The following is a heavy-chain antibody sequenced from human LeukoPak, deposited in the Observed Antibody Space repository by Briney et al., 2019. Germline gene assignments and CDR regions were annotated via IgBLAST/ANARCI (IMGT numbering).Heavy chain of an antibody. J-gene: IGHJ4*02. Sequence: SQTLSLTCTVSGGSISSAGYYWSWIRQHPGKGLEWIGYIYYSGSTYYNPSLKSRVTISVDTSKNQFSLKLSSVTAADTAVYYCARTSYSSSWYAFDYWGQGTLVTVSS. CDR1: GGSISSAGYY. V-gene: IGHV4-31*03. D-gene: IGHD6-13*01. CDR2: IYYSGST. CDR3: ARTSYSSSWYAFDY.